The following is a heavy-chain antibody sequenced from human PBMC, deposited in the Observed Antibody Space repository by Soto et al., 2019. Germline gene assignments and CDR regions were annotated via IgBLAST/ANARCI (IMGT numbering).Heavy chain of an antibody. V-gene: IGHV4-39*01. J-gene: IGHJ1*01. CDR3: ARQYITIFGMVNIRVEVDSFEV. CDR2: VYYDGNT. Sequence: XETLSLTCTFSVGSISSSTSYYWGWFRQPPGKGLEWLGSVYYDGNTYYNPSLKSRVTISVDTSKNQFSLKLSSVTAADTAVYYCARQYITIFGMVNIRVEVDSFEVWGQGALVSVS. D-gene: IGHD3-3*01. CDR1: VGSISSSTSYY.